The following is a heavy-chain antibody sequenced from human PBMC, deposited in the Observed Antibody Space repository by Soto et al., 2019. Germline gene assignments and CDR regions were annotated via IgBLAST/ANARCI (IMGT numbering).Heavy chain of an antibody. J-gene: IGHJ3*02. Sequence: AASVKVSCKASGYTFTSYYMHWVRQAPGQGLEWMGIINPSGGSTSYAQKFQGRVTMTRDTSTSTVYMELSSLRSEDTAVYYCARPAAAGTPIDAFDIWGQGTMVTVS. CDR2: INPSGGST. CDR1: GYTFTSYY. V-gene: IGHV1-46*03. CDR3: ARPAAAGTPIDAFDI. D-gene: IGHD6-13*01.